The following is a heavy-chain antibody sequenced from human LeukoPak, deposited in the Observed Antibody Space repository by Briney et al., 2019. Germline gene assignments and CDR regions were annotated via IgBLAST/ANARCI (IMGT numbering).Heavy chain of an antibody. CDR3: AREREDYGDYWSWDY. D-gene: IGHD4-17*01. Sequence: PGRSLRLSCAASGFTFSSYAMHWVRQAPGKGLEWVALISYDGTNKYYADSVKGRFTISRDNSKNTLYLQMNSLRAEDTAVYYCAREREDYGDYWSWDYWGQGTLVTVSS. J-gene: IGHJ4*02. CDR1: GFTFSSYA. CDR2: ISYDGTNK. V-gene: IGHV3-30*04.